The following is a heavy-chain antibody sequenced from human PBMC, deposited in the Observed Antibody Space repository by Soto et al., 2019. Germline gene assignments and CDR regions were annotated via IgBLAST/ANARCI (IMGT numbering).Heavy chain of an antibody. D-gene: IGHD3-10*01. CDR1: GFTFTNAW. J-gene: IGHJ4*02. CDR2: IKGKHDGGTT. CDR3: TTDYGSGSYFSDY. V-gene: IGHV3-15*07. Sequence: GGSLRLSCAASGFTFTNAWMNWVRQAPGKGLEWVGRIKGKHDGGTTDYAAPVKGRFTISRDDSKNTLFLQMSSLKTDDTAVYYCTTDYGSGSYFSDYWGQGTLVTVSS.